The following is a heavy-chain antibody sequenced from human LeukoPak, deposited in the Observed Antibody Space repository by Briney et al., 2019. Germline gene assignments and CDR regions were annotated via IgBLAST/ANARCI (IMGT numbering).Heavy chain of an antibody. J-gene: IGHJ4*02. Sequence: GGSLRLSCAASGFTFSSYAMSWVRQAPGKGLEWVANIKQDGSEKYYVDSVKGRFTISRDNAKNSLYLQMNSLRAEDTAVHYCARDEWWLPFDYWGQGTLVTVSS. D-gene: IGHD2-15*01. CDR2: IKQDGSEK. CDR1: GFTFSSYA. V-gene: IGHV3-7*01. CDR3: ARDEWWLPFDY.